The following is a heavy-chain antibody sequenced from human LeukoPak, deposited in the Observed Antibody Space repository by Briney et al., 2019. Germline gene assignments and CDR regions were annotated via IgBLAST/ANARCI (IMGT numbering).Heavy chain of an antibody. J-gene: IGHJ5*02. CDR1: GGSISSCSYY. CDR3: AREDYSNYWFDP. V-gene: IGHV4-61*02. Sequence: PSETLSLTCTVSGGSISSCSYYWSWIRQPAGKGLEWIGRIYTSGSTNYNPSLKSRVTISVDTSKNQFSLKLSSVTAADTAVYYCAREDYSNYWFDPWGQGTLVTVSS. CDR2: IYTSGST. D-gene: IGHD4-11*01.